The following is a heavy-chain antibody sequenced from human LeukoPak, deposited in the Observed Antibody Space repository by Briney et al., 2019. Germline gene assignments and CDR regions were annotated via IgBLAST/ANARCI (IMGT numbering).Heavy chain of an antibody. CDR3: ARHTLGYCSGGSCLNWFDP. V-gene: IGHV4-39*01. D-gene: IGHD2-15*01. Sequence: SETLSLTCTVSGGSISSSSYYWGWIRQPPGKGLEWIGSIYYSGSTYYNPSLKSRVTISVDTSKNHFSLKLSSVTAADTAVYDCARHTLGYCSGGSCLNWFDPWGQGTLVTVSS. CDR2: IYYSGST. CDR1: GGSISSSSYY. J-gene: IGHJ5*02.